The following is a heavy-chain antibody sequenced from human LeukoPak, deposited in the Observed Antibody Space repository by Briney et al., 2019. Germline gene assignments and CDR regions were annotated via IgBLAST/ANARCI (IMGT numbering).Heavy chain of an antibody. CDR3: AKDRVATSYYYYMDV. V-gene: IGHV3-30*02. Sequence: GGSLRLSCAASGFTFSSYGMHWVRQAPGKGLEWVAFTRYDGSNKYYADSVKGRFTISRDNSKNTLYLQMNSLRAEDTAVYYCAKDRVATSYYYYMDVWGKGTTVTISS. CDR1: GFTFSSYG. D-gene: IGHD5-24*01. CDR2: TRYDGSNK. J-gene: IGHJ6*03.